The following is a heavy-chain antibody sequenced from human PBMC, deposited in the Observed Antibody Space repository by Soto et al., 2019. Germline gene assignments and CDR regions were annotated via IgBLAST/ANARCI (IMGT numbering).Heavy chain of an antibody. CDR2: ISGSGSST. CDR3: VREASSSGPHLDH. J-gene: IGHJ4*02. CDR1: GFIFSNYA. V-gene: IGHV3-23*01. Sequence: GGSLRLSCAASGFIFSNYAMSWVRQAPGKGLEWVSFISGSGSSTYYADSVKGRFTISRGNSKNTLYLQMNSLGAEDAAVYYCVREASSSGPHLDHWGRGTLVTVSS. D-gene: IGHD6-6*01.